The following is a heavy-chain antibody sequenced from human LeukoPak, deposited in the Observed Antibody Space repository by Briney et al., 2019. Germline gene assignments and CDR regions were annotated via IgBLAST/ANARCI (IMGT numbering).Heavy chain of an antibody. V-gene: IGHV1-18*01. CDR3: ARDHSSGWYVSDY. CDR2: ISAYNGNT. Sequence: ASVKASCKASGYTFTSYGISWVRQAPGQGLEWMGWISAYNGNTNYAQKLQGRVTMTRDTSTSTVYMELSSLRSEDAAVYYCARDHSSGWYVSDYWGQGTLVTVSS. J-gene: IGHJ4*02. D-gene: IGHD6-19*01. CDR1: GYTFTSYG.